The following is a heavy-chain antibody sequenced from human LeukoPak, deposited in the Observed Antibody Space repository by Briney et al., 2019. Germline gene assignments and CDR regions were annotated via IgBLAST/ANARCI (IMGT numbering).Heavy chain of an antibody. CDR3: ARTYYDILTGYYMRYFDY. CDR1: GFTFSSYW. V-gene: IGHV3-7*01. CDR2: IKQDGSEK. Sequence: PGGSLRLSCAASGFTFSSYWMSWVRQAPGKGLEWVANIKQDGSEKYYVDSVKGRFTISRDNAKNSLYLQMNSLRAEDTAVYYCARTYYDILTGYYMRYFDYWGQGTLVTVSS. D-gene: IGHD3-9*01. J-gene: IGHJ4*02.